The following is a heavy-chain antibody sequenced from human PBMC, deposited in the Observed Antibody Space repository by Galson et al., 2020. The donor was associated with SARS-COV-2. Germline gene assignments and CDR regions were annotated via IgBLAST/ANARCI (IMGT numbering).Heavy chain of an antibody. Sequence: ASETLSLTCNVSGRSLSASYWTRIPQPPGGGLEWIGSLFYPWSTDYHPSLKGRVTISVDRSKNRFSLNLTSVTAADTAVYYCAKVRGLRITMIRGLHEIHYFDYWGQGTLVTVSS. D-gene: IGHD3-10*01. CDR1: GRSLSASY. J-gene: IGHJ4*02. CDR3: AKVRGLRITMIRGLHEIHYFDY. V-gene: IGHV4-59*08. CDR2: LFYPWST.